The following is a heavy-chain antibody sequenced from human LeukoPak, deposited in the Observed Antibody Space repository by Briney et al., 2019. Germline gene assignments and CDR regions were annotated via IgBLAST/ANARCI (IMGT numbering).Heavy chain of an antibody. CDR2: LSSSGSTI. V-gene: IGHV3-48*03. Sequence: PGGSLRLSCAASGFTFSSYEMNWVRQAPGKGLEWVSYLSSSGSTIYYADSVKGRFTISRDNAKNSLYLQMNSLRAEDTAVYFCTRAGYSSGFDSWGQGTLVTASS. D-gene: IGHD6-19*01. CDR3: TRAGYSSGFDS. J-gene: IGHJ5*01. CDR1: GFTFSSYE.